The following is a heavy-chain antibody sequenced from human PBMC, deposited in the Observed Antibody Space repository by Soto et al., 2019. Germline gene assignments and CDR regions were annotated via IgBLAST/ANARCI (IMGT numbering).Heavy chain of an antibody. Sequence: SETLSLTCTVSGGSISSSSYYWGWIRQPPGKGLEWIGSIYYSGSTYYSPPLSSRVTISIDTSKNAFSPTLSSVTAADTGVYFCVRRSDGLHYFFDSWGLGTLVTVSS. CDR2: IYYSGST. V-gene: IGHV4-39*02. CDR1: GGSISSSSYY. J-gene: IGHJ4*02. CDR3: VRRSDGLHYFFDS.